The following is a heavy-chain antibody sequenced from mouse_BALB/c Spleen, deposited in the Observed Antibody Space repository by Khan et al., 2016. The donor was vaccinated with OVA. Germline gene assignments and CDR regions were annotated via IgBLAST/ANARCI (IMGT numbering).Heavy chain of an antibody. CDR3: ASGSYYGNSLFDY. CDR2: IYPGSGNT. V-gene: IGHV1-84*02. Sequence: QVQLKQSGPELVKPGASVKISCKASVYTFTDYYINWVKQKPGQGLEWIGWIYPGSGNTTYNEKFKDMATLTVDTSSSTAYMQLSSLTSTDTAVXCVASGSYYGNSLFDYWGQGTTLTVSS. J-gene: IGHJ2*01. D-gene: IGHD1-1*01. CDR1: VYTFTDYY.